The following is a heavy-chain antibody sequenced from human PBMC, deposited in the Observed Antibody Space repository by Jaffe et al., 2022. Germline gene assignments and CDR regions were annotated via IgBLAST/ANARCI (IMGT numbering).Heavy chain of an antibody. CDR2: IYYSGST. D-gene: IGHD5-12*01. CDR3: ARDGSANIVATWDFDY. CDR1: GGSISSYY. V-gene: IGHV4-59*01. Sequence: QVQLQESGPGLVKPSETLSLTCTVSGGSISSYYWSWIRQPPGKGLEWIGYIYYSGSTNYNPSLKSRVTISVDTSKNQFSLKLSSVTAADTAVYYCARDGSANIVATWDFDYWGQGTLVTVSS. J-gene: IGHJ4*02.